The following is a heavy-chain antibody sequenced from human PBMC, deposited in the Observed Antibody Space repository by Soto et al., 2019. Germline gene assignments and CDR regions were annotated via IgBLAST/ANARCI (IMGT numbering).Heavy chain of an antibody. CDR3: ARGKNYYDSRGYYWPEYYFDY. D-gene: IGHD3-22*01. V-gene: IGHV4-31*03. J-gene: IGHJ4*02. Sequence: SETLSLTCTVSGGSISSGGYYWSWIRQHPGKGLEWIGYIYYSGSTYYNPSLKSRVTISVDTSKNQFSLKLSSVTAADTAVYYCARGKNYYDSRGYYWPEYYFDYRGQGTLVTVSS. CDR1: GGSISSGGYY. CDR2: IYYSGST.